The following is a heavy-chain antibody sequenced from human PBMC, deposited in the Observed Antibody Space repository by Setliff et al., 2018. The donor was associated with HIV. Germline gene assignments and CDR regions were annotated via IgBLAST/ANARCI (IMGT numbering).Heavy chain of an antibody. D-gene: IGHD3-3*01. CDR1: GYSISSGYY. CDR3: ARSIVPVASGYYYFEY. CDR2: INHSGRT. V-gene: IGHV4-38-2*01. J-gene: IGHJ4*02. Sequence: SETLSLTCAVSGYSISSGYYWGWIRQPPGKGLEWIGEINHSGRTKYSPSLRSRVSISVDTSKNQFSLRLSSVAAGDTAVYYCARSIVPVASGYYYFEYWGQGTLVTVSS.